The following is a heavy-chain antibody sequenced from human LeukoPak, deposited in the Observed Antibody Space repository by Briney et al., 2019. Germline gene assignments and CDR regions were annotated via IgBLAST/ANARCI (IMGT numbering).Heavy chain of an antibody. J-gene: IGHJ4*02. Sequence: GRSLRLSCAASGFTFSSYAMHWVRQAPGKGLEWVAVISYDGSNKYYADSVKGRFTISRDNSKNTLYLQMNSLRAEDTAVYYCARAGRGVTLYTDHWGQGTLVTVSS. CDR1: GFTFSSYA. CDR2: ISYDGSNK. V-gene: IGHV3-30*04. D-gene: IGHD3-10*01. CDR3: ARAGRGVTLYTDH.